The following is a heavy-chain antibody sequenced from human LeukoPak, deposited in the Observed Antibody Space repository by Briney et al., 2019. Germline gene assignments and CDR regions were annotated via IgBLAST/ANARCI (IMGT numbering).Heavy chain of an antibody. Sequence: PSETLSLTCAVSGYSISSGYYWGWIRQPPVKGLEWLGSIYHSGSTYYNPSLKSRVTISVDTSKNQFSLKLSSVTAADTAVYYCARRKGDIVVVPAAPNYFDYWGQGTLVTVSS. CDR1: GYSISSGYY. V-gene: IGHV4-38-2*01. D-gene: IGHD2-2*01. CDR2: IYHSGST. CDR3: ARRKGDIVVVPAAPNYFDY. J-gene: IGHJ4*02.